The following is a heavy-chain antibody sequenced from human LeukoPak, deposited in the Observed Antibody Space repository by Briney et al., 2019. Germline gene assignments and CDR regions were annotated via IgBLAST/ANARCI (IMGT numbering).Heavy chain of an antibody. CDR3: AKDRSSWYYYYGMDV. CDR2: ISYDGGNK. V-gene: IGHV3-30*18. D-gene: IGHD6-13*01. CDR1: GFTFSDYG. J-gene: IGHJ6*02. Sequence: GGSLRLSCAASGFTFSDYGMHWVRQAPGKGLEWVALISYDGGNKFYADSVRDRFTISRDNSKNTLYLQMNSLRAEDTAVYYCAKDRSSWYYYYGMDVWGQGTTVTVSS.